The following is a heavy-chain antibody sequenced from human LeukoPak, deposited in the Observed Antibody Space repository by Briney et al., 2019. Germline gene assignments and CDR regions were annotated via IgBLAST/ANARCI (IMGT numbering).Heavy chain of an antibody. J-gene: IGHJ4*02. CDR1: GFTFSSYG. CDR2: IWYDGSNK. V-gene: IGHV3-33*01. D-gene: IGHD2-15*01. CDR3: ARAGYCSGGSCYGKDY. Sequence: QTGGSLRLSCAASGFTFSSYGMHWVRQAPGKGLEWVAVIWYDGSNKYYADSVKGRFTISRDNSKNTLYLQMNSLRAEDTAVYYCARAGYCSGGSCYGKDYWGQGILVTVSS.